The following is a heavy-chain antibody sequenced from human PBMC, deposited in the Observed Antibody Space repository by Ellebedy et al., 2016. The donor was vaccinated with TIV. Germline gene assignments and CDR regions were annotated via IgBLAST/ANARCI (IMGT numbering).Heavy chain of an antibody. D-gene: IGHD3-10*01. CDR2: IKQDGSEK. V-gene: IGHV3-7*03. CDR3: AIRGRY. Sequence: GESLKISCAASGFTFTTYWMSWVRQAPGKGLEWVANIKQDGSEKYYVDSVKGRFTISRDNAENSLYLQMNSLRAEDTAVYYCAIRGRYWGQGTLVTVSS. J-gene: IGHJ4*02. CDR1: GFTFTTYW.